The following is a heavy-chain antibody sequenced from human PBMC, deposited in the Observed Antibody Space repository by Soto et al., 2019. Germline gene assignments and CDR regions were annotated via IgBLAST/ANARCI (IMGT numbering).Heavy chain of an antibody. CDR2: IWYDGSNK. V-gene: IGHV3-33*01. CDR3: ARDWADLRFRTRAEYYYMDV. D-gene: IGHD3-3*01. J-gene: IGHJ6*03. Sequence: GGSLRLSCAASGFTFSSYGMHWVRQAPGKGLEWVAVIWYDGSNKYYADSVKGRFTISRDNSKNTLYLQMNSLRAEDTAVYYCARDWADLRFRTRAEYYYMDVWGKGTTVTVSS. CDR1: GFTFSSYG.